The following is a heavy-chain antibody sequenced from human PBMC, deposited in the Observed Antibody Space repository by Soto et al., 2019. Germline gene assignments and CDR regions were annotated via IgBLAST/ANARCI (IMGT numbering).Heavy chain of an antibody. D-gene: IGHD2-2*01. CDR3: ALGRPFCISTSCSLREAGNWFDP. CDR2: IIPIFGTA. CDR1: GGTFSSYA. J-gene: IGHJ5*02. Sequence: QVQLVQSGAEVKKPGSSVKVSCKASGGTFSSYAISWVRQAPGQGLEWMGGIIPIFGTANYAQKFQGRVTITADESTSTDYMELSSLRSEDTAVYYCALGRPFCISTSCSLREAGNWFDPWGQGTLVTVSS. V-gene: IGHV1-69*12.